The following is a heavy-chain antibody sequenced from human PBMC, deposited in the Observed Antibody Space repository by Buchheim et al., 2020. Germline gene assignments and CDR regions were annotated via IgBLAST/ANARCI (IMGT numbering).Heavy chain of an antibody. Sequence: QVQLVESGGGVVQPGRSLRLSCAASGFTFSSYGMHWVRQAPGKGLEWVAVIWYDGSNKYYADSVKGRFTISRDNSKNTLYLQMNSLRAEDTAVYYCAREGYYDILTGYSTTLYGMDVWGQGTT. V-gene: IGHV3-33*01. J-gene: IGHJ6*02. CDR1: GFTFSSYG. CDR2: IWYDGSNK. D-gene: IGHD3-9*01. CDR3: AREGYYDILTGYSTTLYGMDV.